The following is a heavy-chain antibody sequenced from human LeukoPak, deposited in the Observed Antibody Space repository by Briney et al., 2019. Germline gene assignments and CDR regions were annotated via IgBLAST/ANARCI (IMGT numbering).Heavy chain of an antibody. CDR3: TQGMDV. CDR2: IYHSGST. CDR1: GYSISSGYY. Sequence: PSETLFLTCAVSGYSISSGYYWGWIRQPPGKGLEWIGSIYHSGSTYYNPSLKSRVTISVDTSKNQFSLKLSSVTAADTAVYYCTQGMDVWGKGTTVTVSS. J-gene: IGHJ6*04. V-gene: IGHV4-38-2*01.